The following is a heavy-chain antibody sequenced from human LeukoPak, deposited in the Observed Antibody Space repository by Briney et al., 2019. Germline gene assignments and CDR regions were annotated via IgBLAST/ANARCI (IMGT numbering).Heavy chain of an antibody. CDR3: ARAYSGSFGVYYYYYMDV. D-gene: IGHD1-26*01. CDR2: IDPNSGVT. V-gene: IGHV1-2*02. CDR1: GYTLTDNH. Sequence: ASVKVSCKASGYTLTDNHLYWVRQAPGQGLEWMGWIDPNSGVTNFAQNFQGRLTMTTDTSTSTAYMELRSLRSDDTAVYYCARAYSGSFGVYYYYYMDVWGKGTTVTVSS. J-gene: IGHJ6*03.